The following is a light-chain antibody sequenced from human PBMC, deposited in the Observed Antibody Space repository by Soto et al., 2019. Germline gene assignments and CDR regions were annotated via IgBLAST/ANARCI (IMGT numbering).Light chain of an antibody. J-gene: IGKJ5*01. V-gene: IGKV3-20*01. CDR1: QSVSSSY. CDR3: QQYGSSRSIT. CDR2: GAS. Sequence: IVLTQSPGTLPLSPGERATLSCRASQSVSSSYLAWYQQKPGQAPRLLIYGASSRATGIPDRFSGSGSGTDFTLTISRLEPEDFAVYYCQQYGSSRSITFGQGTRLEIK.